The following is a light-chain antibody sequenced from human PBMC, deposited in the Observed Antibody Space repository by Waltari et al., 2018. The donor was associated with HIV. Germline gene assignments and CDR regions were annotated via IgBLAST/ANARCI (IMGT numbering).Light chain of an antibody. CDR1: HSISTY. V-gene: IGKV1-39*01. CDR3: QQSFSTMFT. J-gene: IGKJ2*01. CDR2: KAS. Sequence: IQMSQSPSSLSAFVGDSVTITCRASHSISTYLNWYQQRPGKAPNLLIYKASNLQSGIPSSVSGSGSGTDFTLTISSLQPEDFATYYCQQSFSTMFTFGQGTRLHIK.